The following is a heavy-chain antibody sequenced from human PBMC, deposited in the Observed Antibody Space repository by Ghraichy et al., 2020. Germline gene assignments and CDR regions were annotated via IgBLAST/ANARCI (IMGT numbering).Heavy chain of an antibody. CDR2: ISASGGYT. D-gene: IGHD1-26*01. CDR1: GFTFSSYA. Sequence: LSLTCAASGFTFSSYALAWVRQAPGKGLEWVSGISASGGYTYYADSVKGRFTISRDNSMDTLYVEMNDMRADDTAVYYCAKVGGGLYYYFDYWGQGTLVTVPS. J-gene: IGHJ4*02. V-gene: IGHV3-23*01. CDR3: AKVGGGLYYYFDY.